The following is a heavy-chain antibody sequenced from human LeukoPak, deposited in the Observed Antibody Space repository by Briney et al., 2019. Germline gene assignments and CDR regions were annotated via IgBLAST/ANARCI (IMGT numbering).Heavy chain of an antibody. D-gene: IGHD3-10*01. J-gene: IGHJ3*02. Sequence: ASVKVSCKPSGYPFSGHYINWVRHAPGQGLEWMGWISAYSGNTNYAQNLQDRVTMTTDTSTSTAYMELTNLRSDDTAVYYCARGEFPLDAFDIWGQGTMVTVSS. CDR1: GYPFSGHY. V-gene: IGHV1-18*04. CDR3: ARGEFPLDAFDI. CDR2: ISAYSGNT.